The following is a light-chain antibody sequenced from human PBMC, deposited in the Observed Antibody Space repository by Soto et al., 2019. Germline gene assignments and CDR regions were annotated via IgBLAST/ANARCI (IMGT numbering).Light chain of an antibody. Sequence: GDRITITCRASQSISTYLNWYQQKPGKAPRLLIYGASTLQSGVPSRFSGSGSATDFTLTISSLQPEDFATYYCPQTFITPPLTFGGGTKVEIK. CDR2: GAS. V-gene: IGKV1-39*01. J-gene: IGKJ4*01. CDR3: PQTFITPPLT. CDR1: QSISTY.